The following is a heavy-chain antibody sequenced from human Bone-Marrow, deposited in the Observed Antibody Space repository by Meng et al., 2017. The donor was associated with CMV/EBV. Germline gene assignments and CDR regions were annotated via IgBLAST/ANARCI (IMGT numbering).Heavy chain of an antibody. CDR1: GFTFSTYA. Sequence: GESLKISCAASGFTFSTYAMTWVRQAPGKGLEWVSGISGSGGSTYYADSVKGRFTISRDNSENTLYLQMNSLRAEDTAVYYCAREGPVGVRFLEWLTKSYYYYGMDVWGQGTTVTVSS. J-gene: IGHJ6*02. D-gene: IGHD3-3*01. V-gene: IGHV3-23*01. CDR2: ISGSGGST. CDR3: AREGPVGVRFLEWLTKSYYYYGMDV.